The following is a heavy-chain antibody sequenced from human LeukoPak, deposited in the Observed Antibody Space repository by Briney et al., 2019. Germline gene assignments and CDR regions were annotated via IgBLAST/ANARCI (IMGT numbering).Heavy chain of an antibody. V-gene: IGHV3-30-3*01. CDR1: GFTFSSYA. CDR3: ARGTITMVRGVISNVHY. CDR2: ISYDGSNK. J-gene: IGHJ4*02. Sequence: GGSLRLSCAASGFTFSSYAMHWVRQAPGKGLEWVAVISYDGSNKYYADSVKGRFTIYRDNSKNTLYLQMNSLRAEDAAVYYCARGTITMVRGVISNVHYWGQGTLVTVSS. D-gene: IGHD3-10*01.